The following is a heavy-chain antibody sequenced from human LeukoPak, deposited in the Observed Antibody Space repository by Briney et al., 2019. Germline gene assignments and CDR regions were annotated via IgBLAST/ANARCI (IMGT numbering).Heavy chain of an antibody. CDR2: IIPIFGTA. CDR3: ARLPIYSGYDSNYFDY. CDR1: GGTFSSYA. D-gene: IGHD5-12*01. J-gene: IGHJ4*02. Sequence: GASVKVSCKASGGTFSSYAISWVRQAPRQGLEWMGGIIPIFGTANYAQKFQGRVTITADESTSTAYMELSSLRSEDTAVYYCARLPIYSGYDSNYFDYWGQGTLVTVSS. V-gene: IGHV1-69*13.